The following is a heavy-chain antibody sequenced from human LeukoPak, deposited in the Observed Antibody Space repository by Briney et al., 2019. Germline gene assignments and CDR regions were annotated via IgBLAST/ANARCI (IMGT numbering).Heavy chain of an antibody. J-gene: IGHJ4*02. V-gene: IGHV1-2*02. Sequence: ASVKVSCKASGYTFTGYYMHWVRQAPGQGLEWMGWINPNSGGTNYAQKFQGRVTMTRDTSISTAYMELSRLRSDDTAAYYCVKEGGYRTPFDFWGQGTLVTVSS. D-gene: IGHD5-18*01. CDR3: VKEGGYRTPFDF. CDR2: INPNSGGT. CDR1: GYTFTGYY.